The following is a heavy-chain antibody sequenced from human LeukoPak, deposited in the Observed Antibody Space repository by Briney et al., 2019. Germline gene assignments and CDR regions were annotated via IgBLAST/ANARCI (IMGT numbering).Heavy chain of an antibody. D-gene: IGHD2-2*01. CDR3: ARVWCSSTSCYVDDAFDI. V-gene: IGHV1-2*02. CDR2: INPNSGGT. Sequence: ASVKVSCKASGHTFTGYYMHWVRQAPGQGLEWMGWINPNSGGTNYAQKFQGRVTMTRDTSISTAYMELSRLRSDDTAVYYCARVWCSSTSCYVDDAFDIWGQGTMVTVSS. CDR1: GHTFTGYY. J-gene: IGHJ3*02.